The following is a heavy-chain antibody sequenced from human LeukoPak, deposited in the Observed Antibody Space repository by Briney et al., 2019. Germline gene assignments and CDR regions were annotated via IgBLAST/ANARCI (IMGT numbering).Heavy chain of an antibody. CDR3: ASRATTGAFGI. Sequence: PSETLSLTCTVSGGSISSYYWSWIRQPPGKGLEWIGYIHYSGSTNYNPSLKSRVTISADTSKNQFFLKLSSMTAADTAVYYCASRATTGAFGIWGQGTMVTVFS. J-gene: IGHJ3*02. D-gene: IGHD1-26*01. CDR1: GGSISSYY. CDR2: IHYSGST. V-gene: IGHV4-59*01.